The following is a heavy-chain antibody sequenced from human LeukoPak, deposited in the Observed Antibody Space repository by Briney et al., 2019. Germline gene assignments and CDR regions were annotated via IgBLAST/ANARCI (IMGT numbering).Heavy chain of an antibody. V-gene: IGHV3-15*01. Sequence: GGSLRLSCAASGFTFSNACMSWVRQAPGKGLEWVGHIKGKTDGGTTDYAAPVQGRFTVSRDDSKNTLFLQMNSLKTEDTAVYYCTTGTWIQLWLADYWGQGTLVTVSS. D-gene: IGHD5-18*01. CDR3: TTGTWIQLWLADY. J-gene: IGHJ4*02. CDR1: GFTFSNAC. CDR2: IKGKTDGGTT.